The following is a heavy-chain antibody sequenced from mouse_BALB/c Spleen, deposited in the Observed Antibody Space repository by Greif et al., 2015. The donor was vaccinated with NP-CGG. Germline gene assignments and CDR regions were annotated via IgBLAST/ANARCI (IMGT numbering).Heavy chain of an antibody. CDR2: INPYNDGT. D-gene: IGHD2-14*01. V-gene: IGHV1-14*01. CDR1: GYIFTSYV. CDR3: ARRRYDLYYFHS. Sequence: EVQLQQSGPELVKPGASVKMSCKASGYIFTSYVLHWVKQKPGQGLEWIGYINPYNDGTNYNEKFKGKATLTSDKSSSTAYMELSSLTSEDSAVYYCARRRYDLYYFHSWGQGTTLTVSS. J-gene: IGHJ2*01.